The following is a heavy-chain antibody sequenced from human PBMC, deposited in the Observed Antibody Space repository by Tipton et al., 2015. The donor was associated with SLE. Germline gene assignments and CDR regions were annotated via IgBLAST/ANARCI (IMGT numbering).Heavy chain of an antibody. V-gene: IGHV3-9*01. Sequence: SLRLSCEASGFNFHDYGMHWVRQAPGKGLEWVSLINWNSGSIAYADSVKGRFTISRDNAKNSLYLQMNSLRGEDTALYYCASPGSSAPGPYFQHWGQGTLVTVSS. CDR3: ASPGSSAPGPYFQH. D-gene: IGHD6-25*01. CDR1: GFNFHDYG. J-gene: IGHJ1*01. CDR2: INWNSGSI.